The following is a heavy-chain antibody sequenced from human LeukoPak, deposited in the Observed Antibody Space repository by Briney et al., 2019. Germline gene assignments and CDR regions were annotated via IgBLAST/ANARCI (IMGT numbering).Heavy chain of an antibody. V-gene: IGHV4-4*07. CDR2: IYTSGST. Sequence: SETLSLTCTVSGGSISSYYWSWIRQPAGKGLEWIGRIYTSGSTNYNPSLKSRVTMSVDTSKNQFSLKLSSVTAADTAVYYCARHTYYDFWSGYYGYYFDYWGQGTLVTVSS. J-gene: IGHJ4*02. CDR3: ARHTYYDFWSGYYGYYFDY. CDR1: GGSISSYY. D-gene: IGHD3-3*01.